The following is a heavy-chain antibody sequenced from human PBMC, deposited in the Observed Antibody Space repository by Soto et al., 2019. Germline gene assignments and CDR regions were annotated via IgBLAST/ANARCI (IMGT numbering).Heavy chain of an antibody. CDR3: AKDLISGSFSTFDY. Sequence: GGSLRLSCTASGFTFSTYAMGWVRQAPGKGLEWVSNIRGSGFNTYYADSVKGRFTISRDNSKNTLYLQMNSLRAEDTAIYYCAKDLISGSFSTFDYWGQGTLVTVSS. CDR2: IRGSGFNT. V-gene: IGHV3-23*01. CDR1: GFTFSTYA. J-gene: IGHJ4*02. D-gene: IGHD1-26*01.